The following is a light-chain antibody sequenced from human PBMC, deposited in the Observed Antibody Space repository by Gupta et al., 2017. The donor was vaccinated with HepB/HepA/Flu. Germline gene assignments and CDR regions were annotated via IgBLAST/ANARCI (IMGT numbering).Light chain of an antibody. V-gene: IGKV1-39*01. CDR1: QSISSY. CDR2: AAS. J-gene: IGKJ2*03. Sequence: DIQMTQSPSSLSASVGDRVTITCRASQSISSYLNWYQQKPGKAPKLLIYAASILQSAVPSRFSGSGSGTDFTLTISSLQPEDFATYYCQQSDSTPQYSFGQGTQLDIK. CDR3: QQSDSTPQYS.